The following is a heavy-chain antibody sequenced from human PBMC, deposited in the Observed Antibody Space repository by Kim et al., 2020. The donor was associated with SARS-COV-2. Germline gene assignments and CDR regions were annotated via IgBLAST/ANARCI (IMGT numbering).Heavy chain of an antibody. J-gene: IGHJ4*02. Sequence: ASVKVSCKASGYTFTSYYMHWVRQAPGQGLEWMGIINPSGGSTSYAQKFQGRVTMTRDTSTSTVYMELSSLRSEDTAVYYCARDNGGYSSGWYFCHWGQGTLVTVSS. V-gene: IGHV1-46*01. D-gene: IGHD6-19*01. CDR1: GYTFTSYY. CDR2: INPSGGST. CDR3: ARDNGGYSSGWYFCH.